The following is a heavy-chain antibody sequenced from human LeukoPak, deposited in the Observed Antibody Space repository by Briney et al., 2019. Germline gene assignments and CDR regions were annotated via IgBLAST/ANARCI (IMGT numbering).Heavy chain of an antibody. J-gene: IGHJ4*02. CDR2: FYTGDT. Sequence: SETLSLTCTVSGGSLSSYYWSWIRQPPGKGLEWIGFFYTGDTNSNPSLKSRVTVSLDTSKNQFSLRLTSVTAADTAVYYCARHPFATPFDYWGLGILVTVSS. CDR1: GGSLSSYY. V-gene: IGHV4-59*08. D-gene: IGHD2-15*01. CDR3: ARHPFATPFDY.